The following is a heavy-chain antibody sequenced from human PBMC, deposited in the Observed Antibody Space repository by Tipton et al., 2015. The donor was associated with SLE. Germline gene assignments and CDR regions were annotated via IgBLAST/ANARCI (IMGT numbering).Heavy chain of an antibody. CDR1: GFTFSDYS. Sequence: SLRLSCAAPGFTFSDYSMNWVRQAPGKGLEWVSSISSGGRYTYYADSVKGRFAISRDNANNSLYLQMDNLRVEDTAVYYCGGDYWGQGTLVTVSS. J-gene: IGHJ4*02. CDR2: ISSGGRYT. CDR3: GGDY. V-gene: IGHV3-21*03.